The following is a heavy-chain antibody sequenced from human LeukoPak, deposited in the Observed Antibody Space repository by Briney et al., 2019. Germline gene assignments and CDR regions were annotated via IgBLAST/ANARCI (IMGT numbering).Heavy chain of an antibody. CDR1: GYTFTGDY. CDR2: IHSNSGGE. Sequence: ASVTVSCTASGYTFTGDYMHWVRQAPGQGLEWMGQIHSNSGGEKYAQKFQGRVTVLRDTSINTIYMELTSLTSDDTAVYYCAREPYSSSSDRHGRTFDYWGQGTLVTVSS. D-gene: IGHD6-6*01. CDR3: AREPYSSSSDRHGRTFDY. V-gene: IGHV1-2*06. J-gene: IGHJ4*02.